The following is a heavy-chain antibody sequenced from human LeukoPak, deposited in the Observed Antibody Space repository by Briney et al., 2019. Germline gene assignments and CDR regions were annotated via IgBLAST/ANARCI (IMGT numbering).Heavy chain of an antibody. D-gene: IGHD6-19*01. J-gene: IGHJ4*02. CDR1: GFTFSDYY. Sequence: GGSLRLSCAASGFTFSDYYMSWIRQALGKGLEWVSYISSSGSTIYYADSVKGRFTISRDNAKNSLYLQMNSLRAEDTAVYYCAGRLVLGTKYYFDYWGQGTLVTVSS. V-gene: IGHV3-11*01. CDR2: ISSSGSTI. CDR3: AGRLVLGTKYYFDY.